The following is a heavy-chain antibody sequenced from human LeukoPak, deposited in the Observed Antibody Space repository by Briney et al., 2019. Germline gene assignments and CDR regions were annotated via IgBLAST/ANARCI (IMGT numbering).Heavy chain of an antibody. CDR2: ISSSSSTI. D-gene: IGHD3-22*01. J-gene: IGHJ4*02. Sequence: PGGSLRLSCAASGFTFSSYSMNWVRQAPGKGLEWVSYISSSSSTIYYADSVKGRFTISRDNAKNSLYLQMNSLRAEDTAVYYCARVGTMIDQIWGYFDYWGQGTLVTVSS. CDR1: GFTFSSYS. V-gene: IGHV3-48*01. CDR3: ARVGTMIDQIWGYFDY.